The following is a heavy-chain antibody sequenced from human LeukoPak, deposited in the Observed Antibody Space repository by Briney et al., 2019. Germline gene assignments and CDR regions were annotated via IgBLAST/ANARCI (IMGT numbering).Heavy chain of an antibody. V-gene: IGHV1-69*01. CDR3: ARDRTPIPAAIRVRAFDI. J-gene: IGHJ3*02. Sequence: SVKVSCKASGGTFSSYAISWVRQAPGQGLEWMGGIIPILGTANYAQKFQGRVTITADESTSTAYMELSSLRSEDTAVYYCARDRTPIPAAIRVRAFDIWGQGTMVTVSS. D-gene: IGHD2-2*02. CDR1: GGTFSSYA. CDR2: IIPILGTA.